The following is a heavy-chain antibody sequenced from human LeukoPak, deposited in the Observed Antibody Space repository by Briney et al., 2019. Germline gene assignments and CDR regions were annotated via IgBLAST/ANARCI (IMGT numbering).Heavy chain of an antibody. J-gene: IGHJ6*02. D-gene: IGHD1-14*01. Sequence: ASVKVSCKASGYTFTNYAMHWVRQAPGQRLEWMGWINAGNGNTKYSQKFQGRVTITRDTSASTAYMEVSSLRSEDTAVYYCARDHVPDGIRGMDVWGQGTTVTVSS. CDR3: ARDHVPDGIRGMDV. CDR2: INAGNGNT. CDR1: GYTFTNYA. V-gene: IGHV1-3*01.